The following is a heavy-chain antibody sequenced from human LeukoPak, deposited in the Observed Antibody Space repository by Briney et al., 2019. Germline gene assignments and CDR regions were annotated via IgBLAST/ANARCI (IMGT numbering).Heavy chain of an antibody. D-gene: IGHD3-10*01. V-gene: IGHV1-8*01. CDR1: GYTFTSYD. Sequence: EASVKVSCTASGYTFTSYDINWVRQATGQGLEWLGWMNPNSGNTGYAQKFQGRVTMTRNTSISTAYMELSSLRSEDTAVYYCARMRYYGSGSFWEYYYYYYGMDVWGQGTTVTVSS. CDR3: ARMRYYGSGSFWEYYYYYYGMDV. CDR2: MNPNSGNT. J-gene: IGHJ6*02.